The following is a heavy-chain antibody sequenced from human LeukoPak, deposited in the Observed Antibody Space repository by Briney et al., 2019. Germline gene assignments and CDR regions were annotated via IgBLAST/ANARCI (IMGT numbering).Heavy chain of an antibody. V-gene: IGHV3-23*01. CDR1: GFTFSSYA. J-gene: IGHJ4*02. D-gene: IGHD3-9*01. CDR3: AKDQLRYFDWLSQLDY. CDR2: ISGSGGRT. Sequence: PGGSLRLSCAASGFTFSSYAMSWVRQAPGKGLEWVSAISGSGGRTYYADSVKGRFTISRDNSKNTLYLQMNSLRAEDTAVYYCAKDQLRYFDWLSQLDYWGQGTLVTVSS.